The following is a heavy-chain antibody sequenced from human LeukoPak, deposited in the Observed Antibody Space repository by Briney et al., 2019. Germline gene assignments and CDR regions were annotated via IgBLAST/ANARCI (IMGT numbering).Heavy chain of an antibody. Sequence: GGSLRLSCAASGFTFTSYAMSRVRQAPGKGLEWVSAISGSGGTTYYADSVKGRFTISRDNSKNTLYLQMNSLRAEDTAVYYCARDTAEDIPRDYWGQGTLVTVSS. CDR1: GFTFTSYA. CDR3: ARDTAEDIPRDY. D-gene: IGHD2-15*01. V-gene: IGHV3-23*01. CDR2: ISGSGGTT. J-gene: IGHJ4*02.